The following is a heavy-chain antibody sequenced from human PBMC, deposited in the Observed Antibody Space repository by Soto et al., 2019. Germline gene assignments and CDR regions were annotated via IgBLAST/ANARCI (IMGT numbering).Heavy chain of an antibody. CDR3: ARGVNYDSSGYLSDFDY. CDR2: IIPILGIA. Sequence: QVQLVQSGAEVKKPGSSVKVSCKASGGTFSSYTISWVRQAPGQGLEWMGRIIPILGIANYAQKFQGRVTIYADKSTSTAYKELSSLRSEDTAVYYCARGVNYDSSGYLSDFDYWGQGTLVTVSS. D-gene: IGHD3-22*01. CDR1: GGTFSSYT. J-gene: IGHJ4*02. V-gene: IGHV1-69*02.